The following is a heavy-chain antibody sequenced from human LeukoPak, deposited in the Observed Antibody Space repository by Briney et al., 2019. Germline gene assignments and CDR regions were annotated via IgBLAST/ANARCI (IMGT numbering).Heavy chain of an antibody. CDR3: ARGARAGYNLEPFDY. J-gene: IGHJ4*02. CDR2: INHSGSA. D-gene: IGHD5-24*01. Sequence: SETLSLTCTVYGGSFSGYCWSWIRQPPGKGLEWIGEINHSGSANYKPSLKSRVTISVDRSKNQFSLKLSSVTAADTAVYYCARGARAGYNLEPFDYWGQGTLVTVSS. CDR1: GGSFSGYC. V-gene: IGHV4-34*01.